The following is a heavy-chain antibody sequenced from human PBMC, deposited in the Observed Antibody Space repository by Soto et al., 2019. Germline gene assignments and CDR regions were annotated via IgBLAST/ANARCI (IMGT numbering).Heavy chain of an antibody. J-gene: IGHJ6*02. Sequence: ASVKVSCKASGYTFTSYDINWMRQATGQGLEWMGWMNPNSGNTGYAQKFQGRVTMTRNTSISTAYMELSSLRSEDTAVYYCATYYDFWSGFYGMDVWGQGTTVTVSS. CDR2: MNPNSGNT. CDR1: GYTFTSYD. CDR3: ATYYDFWSGFYGMDV. V-gene: IGHV1-8*01. D-gene: IGHD3-3*01.